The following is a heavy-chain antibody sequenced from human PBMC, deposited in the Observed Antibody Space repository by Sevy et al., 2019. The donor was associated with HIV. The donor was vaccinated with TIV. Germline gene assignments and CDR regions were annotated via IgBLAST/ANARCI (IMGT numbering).Heavy chain of an antibody. Sequence: GGSLRLSCAASGFTFSTYAMSWVRQAPGKGLEWVSGISGSGVTTYYADSVKGRFTISRDNSKNTLYVQMNSLTAEDTAVYYCAKAGVRVGGTFDLFYFDYWGQGTLVTVSS. CDR1: GFTFSTYA. V-gene: IGHV3-23*01. CDR3: AKAGVRVGGTFDLFYFDY. CDR2: ISGSGVTT. J-gene: IGHJ4*02. D-gene: IGHD6-19*01.